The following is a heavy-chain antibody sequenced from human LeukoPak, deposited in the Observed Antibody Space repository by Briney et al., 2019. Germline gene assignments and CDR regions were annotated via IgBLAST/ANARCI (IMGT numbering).Heavy chain of an antibody. CDR3: ARGGARLLWFGELLSNWFDP. J-gene: IGHJ5*02. CDR2: IYSSGST. D-gene: IGHD3-10*01. V-gene: IGHV4-39*02. Sequence: SETLCLTCRVSGASINSGSNYWGWIRQPPGKTLEWIGSIYSSGSTYYNPSLKSRVIIMIDTPKNHFSLKLSSVTAADTAVYYCARGGARLLWFGELLSNWFDPWGQGTLVTVSS. CDR1: GASINSGSNY.